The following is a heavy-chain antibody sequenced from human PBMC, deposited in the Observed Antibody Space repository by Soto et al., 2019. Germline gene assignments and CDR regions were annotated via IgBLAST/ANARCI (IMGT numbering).Heavy chain of an antibody. CDR3: ARAYCSGGSCDDAFDI. CDR2: IYPGDSDT. V-gene: IGHV5-51*01. Sequence: GESLTLSCKGSGYSFTSYWIGWVRQMPGKGLERMGIIYPGDSDTRYSPSFQGQVTISADKSISTAYLQWSSLKASDTAMYYCARAYCSGGSCDDAFDIWGQGTMVTVSS. J-gene: IGHJ3*02. CDR1: GYSFTSYW. D-gene: IGHD2-15*01.